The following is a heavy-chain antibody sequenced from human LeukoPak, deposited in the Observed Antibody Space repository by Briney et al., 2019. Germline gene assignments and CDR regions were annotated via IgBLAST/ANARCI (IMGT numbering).Heavy chain of an antibody. V-gene: IGHV3-53*01. CDR3: ARELGEALHYFDY. CDR2: LYSYGTT. Sequence: GGSLRLSCAPSGLSVSSNFMSWVRQVPGKGLEWVATLYSYGTTYHADSVKGRFTISRDNSKNTLYLQMSSLRAEDTALYYCARELGEALHYFDYWGRGSLVTVSS. D-gene: IGHD2-21*01. CDR1: GLSVSSNF. J-gene: IGHJ4*02.